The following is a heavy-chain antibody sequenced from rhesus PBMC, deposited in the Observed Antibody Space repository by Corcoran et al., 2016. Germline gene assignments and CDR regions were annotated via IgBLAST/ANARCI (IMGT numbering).Heavy chain of an antibody. Sequence: QVQLQESGPGLVKPSETLSLTCAVSGASISSYWWSWIRQPPGKGLEWIGEINGNSGSTYYNPSLKSRVTISKDASKNQFSLKLSSVTAADTAVYYCAKGRGEDDYGYYYYYGLDSWGQGVVVTVSS. V-gene: IGHV4-80*01. CDR3: AKGRGEDDYGYYYYYGLDS. J-gene: IGHJ6*01. CDR2: INGNSGST. CDR1: GASISSYW. D-gene: IGHD3-9*01.